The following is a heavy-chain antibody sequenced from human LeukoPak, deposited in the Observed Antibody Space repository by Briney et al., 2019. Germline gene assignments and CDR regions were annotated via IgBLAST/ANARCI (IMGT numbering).Heavy chain of an antibody. CDR2: IYYSGST. J-gene: IGHJ6*02. Sequence: NPSETLSLTCTVSGGSISSYYWSWIRQPPGKGLEWIGYIYYSGSTNYNPSLKSRVTISVDTSKNQFSLKLSSVTAADTAVYYCARNPRGWTFMDVWGQGTTVTVSS. CDR1: GGSISSYY. D-gene: IGHD6-19*01. CDR3: ARNPRGWTFMDV. V-gene: IGHV4-59*01.